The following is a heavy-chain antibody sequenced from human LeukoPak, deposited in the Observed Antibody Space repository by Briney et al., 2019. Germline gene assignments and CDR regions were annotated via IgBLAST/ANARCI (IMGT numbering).Heavy chain of an antibody. CDR2: ISSNGGST. J-gene: IGHJ4*02. V-gene: IGHV3-64*01. CDR3: ARTGYCSSTSCYSDY. D-gene: IGHD2-2*02. Sequence: GGSLRLSCAASGFTFSIYAMHWVRQAPGKGLEYVSAISSNGGSTYYANSVKGRFTISRDNSKNTLYLQMGSLRAEDMAVYYCARTGYCSSTSCYSDYWGQGPLVTVSS. CDR1: GFTFSIYA.